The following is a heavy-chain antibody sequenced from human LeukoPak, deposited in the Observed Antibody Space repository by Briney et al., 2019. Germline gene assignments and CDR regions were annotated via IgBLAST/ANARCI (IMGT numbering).Heavy chain of an antibody. V-gene: IGHV3-23*01. CDR2: ISASSNST. D-gene: IGHD2-2*01. J-gene: IGHJ5*02. CDR3: TKGEKCSTTSCHVTGRFDP. CDR1: GFTFSSYA. Sequence: PGGSLRLSCAASGFTFSSYAMSWVRQAPGKGLQWVSSISASSNSTYYADSVKGRFTVSRDNSKNTLYLQVNSLRAEDTAVYYCTKGEKCSTTSCHVTGRFDPWGQGTLVTVSS.